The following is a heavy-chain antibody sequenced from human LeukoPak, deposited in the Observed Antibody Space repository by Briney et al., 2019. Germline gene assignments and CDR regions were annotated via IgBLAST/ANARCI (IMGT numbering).Heavy chain of an antibody. CDR1: GSTFSSYA. D-gene: IGHD3-10*01. J-gene: IGHJ5*02. CDR2: ISGSGGST. Sequence: GGSLRLSCAASGSTFSSYAMSWVRQAPGKGLEWVSAISGSGGSTYYADSVKGRFTISRDNSKNTLYLQMNSLRAEDTAVYYCANLGYYGSGNPWGQGTLVTVSS. V-gene: IGHV3-23*01. CDR3: ANLGYYGSGNP.